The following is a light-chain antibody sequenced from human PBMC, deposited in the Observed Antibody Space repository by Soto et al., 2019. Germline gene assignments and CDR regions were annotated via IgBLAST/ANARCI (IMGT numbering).Light chain of an antibody. V-gene: IGKV3-20*01. Sequence: EIVLTQSPGTLSLSPGERATLSCRASQSVNSVYLAWYQQKPGQAPRLLIYGASSRATGIPDRFSGSGSGTDLTLTISRLDPEDFAVYFCQQYDSSPRTFGQGTKV. J-gene: IGKJ1*01. CDR3: QQYDSSPRT. CDR1: QSVNSVY. CDR2: GAS.